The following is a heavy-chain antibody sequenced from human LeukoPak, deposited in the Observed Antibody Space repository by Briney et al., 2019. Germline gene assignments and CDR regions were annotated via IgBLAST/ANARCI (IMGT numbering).Heavy chain of an antibody. D-gene: IGHD1-26*01. CDR1: GYTFTGYY. CDR3: ARESNSGSSQYFQH. V-gene: IGHV1-2*02. Sequence: ASVKVSCKASGYTFTGYYMRWVRQAPGQGLEWMGWINPNSGGTNYAQKFQGRVTMTRDTSISTAYMELSRLRSDDTAVYYCARESNSGSSQYFQHWGQGTLVTVSS. J-gene: IGHJ1*01. CDR2: INPNSGGT.